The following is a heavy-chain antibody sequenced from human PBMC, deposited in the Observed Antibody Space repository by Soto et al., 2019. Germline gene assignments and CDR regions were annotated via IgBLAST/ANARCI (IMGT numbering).Heavy chain of an antibody. CDR2: IRCDGNSI. Sequence: EVQVVESGGGLAQPGGSLRLSCAASEFTFTDYWMHWVRQAPGKGLVWVSRIRCDGNSINYADFVRGRFTISRDNAKNTLYLQMSSLRVEDTAVYYCARGVRGHYGFDVWGQGTMVTVSS. V-gene: IGHV3-74*01. J-gene: IGHJ3*01. D-gene: IGHD3-10*01. CDR1: EFTFTDYW. CDR3: ARGVRGHYGFDV.